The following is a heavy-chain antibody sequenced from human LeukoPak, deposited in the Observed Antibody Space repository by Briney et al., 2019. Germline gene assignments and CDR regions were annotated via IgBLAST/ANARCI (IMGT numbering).Heavy chain of an antibody. CDR1: GFTFNNYA. CDR3: AKGTDRYCSGGTCAFDY. Sequence: GGSLRLSCAASGFTFNNYAMSWVRQAPGKGLEWVSVISGSGGSTYYADSVKGRFTISRDNSKNTLYLQMNSLRAEDTAVYYCAKGTDRYCSGGTCAFDYWGQGTLVTASS. D-gene: IGHD2-15*01. CDR2: ISGSGGST. J-gene: IGHJ4*02. V-gene: IGHV3-23*01.